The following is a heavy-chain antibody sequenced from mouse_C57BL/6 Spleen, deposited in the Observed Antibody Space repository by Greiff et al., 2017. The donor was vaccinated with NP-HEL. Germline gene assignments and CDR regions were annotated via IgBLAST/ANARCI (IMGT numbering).Heavy chain of an antibody. D-gene: IGHD2-1*01. CDR1: GYSITSGYY. Sequence: EVKLMESGPGLVKPSQSLSLTCSVTGYSITSGYYWNWIRQFPGNKLEWMGYISYDGSNNYNPSLKNRISITRDTSKNQFFLKLNSVTTEDTATYYCASGGNYGVYAMDYWGQGTSVTVSS. J-gene: IGHJ4*01. CDR2: ISYDGSN. CDR3: ASGGNYGVYAMDY. V-gene: IGHV3-6*01.